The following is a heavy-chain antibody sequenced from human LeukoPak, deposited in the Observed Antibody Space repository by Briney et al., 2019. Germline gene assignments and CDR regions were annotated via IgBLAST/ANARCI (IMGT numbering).Heavy chain of an antibody. CDR2: ISSSSSYI. J-gene: IGHJ4*02. D-gene: IGHD3-10*01. CDR1: GFTFSSYS. Sequence: GGSLRLSCAASGFTFSSYSMNWVRQAPGKGLEWVSSISSSSSYIYYADSVKGRFTISRDNAKNSLYLQMNSLRAEDTAVYYCARPLWFGESYYFDYWGQGTLVTVSS. V-gene: IGHV3-21*01. CDR3: ARPLWFGESYYFDY.